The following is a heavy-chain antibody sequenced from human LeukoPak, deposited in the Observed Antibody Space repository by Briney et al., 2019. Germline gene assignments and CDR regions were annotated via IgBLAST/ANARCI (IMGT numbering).Heavy chain of an antibody. CDR3: AKEWGIVVVPAAMPGYNWFDP. Sequence: GGSLRLSCAASGFTFSSYAMSWVRQAPGKGLEWVSAISGGGGSTYYADSVKGRFTISRDNSKNTPYLQMNSLRAEDTAVYYCAKEWGIVVVPAAMPGYNWFDPWGQGTLVTVSS. J-gene: IGHJ5*02. CDR1: GFTFSSYA. V-gene: IGHV3-23*01. CDR2: ISGGGGST. D-gene: IGHD2-2*01.